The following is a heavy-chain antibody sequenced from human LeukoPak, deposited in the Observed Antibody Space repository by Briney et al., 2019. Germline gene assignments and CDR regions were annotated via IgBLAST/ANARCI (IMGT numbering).Heavy chain of an antibody. V-gene: IGHV3-30*02. CDR3: ARAYYDILTGPFFPDY. CDR1: GFTFSSYG. J-gene: IGHJ4*02. Sequence: PGGSLRLSCAASGFTFSSYGMHWVRQAPGKGLEWVAFIRYDGSNKYYADSVKGRFTISRDNAKNSLYLQMNSLRAEDTAVYYCARAYYDILTGPFFPDYWGQGTLVTVSS. D-gene: IGHD3-9*01. CDR2: IRYDGSNK.